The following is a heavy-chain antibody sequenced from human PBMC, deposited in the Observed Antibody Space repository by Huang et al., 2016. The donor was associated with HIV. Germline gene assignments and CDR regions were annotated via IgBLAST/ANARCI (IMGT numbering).Heavy chain of an antibody. V-gene: IGHV3-53*01. CDR3: AREFCGGDCFRSRDAFDI. D-gene: IGHD2-21*02. CDR2: MHNGGNT. Sequence: EVQLVESGGGLIQPGGSLRLSCAVSGFTVSSNYMSWVRQAPGKGLGWVQVMHNGGNTYYADSVKGRFAISRDNFKNTLYLQMNSLRAEDTAVYYCAREFCGGDCFRSRDAFDIWGQGTMVTVAS. CDR1: GFTVSSNY. J-gene: IGHJ3*02.